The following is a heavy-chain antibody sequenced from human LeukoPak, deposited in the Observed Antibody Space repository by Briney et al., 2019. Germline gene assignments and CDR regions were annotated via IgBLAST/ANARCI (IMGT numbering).Heavy chain of an antibody. V-gene: IGHV1-2*02. J-gene: IGHJ1*01. CDR1: GYTFTGYY. CDR3: ARHYDSSGYYNAYFQH. Sequence: ASVTVSCKASGYTFTGYYMHWVRQAPGQGLEWMGWINPNSGGTNYAQKFQGRVTMTRDTSISTAYMELSRLRSDDTAVYYCARHYDSSGYYNAYFQHWGQGTLVTVSS. CDR2: INPNSGGT. D-gene: IGHD3-22*01.